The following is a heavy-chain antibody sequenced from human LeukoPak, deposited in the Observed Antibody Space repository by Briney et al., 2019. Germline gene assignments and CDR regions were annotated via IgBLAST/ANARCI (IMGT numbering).Heavy chain of an antibody. J-gene: IGHJ3*02. CDR2: INPNSGGT. Sequence: VASVKVSCKASGYTFTGYYMHWVRQAPGQGLEWMGWINPNSGGTNYAQKLQGRVTMTTDTSTSTAYMELRSLRSDDTAVYYCARDNYDFWSGYYGAFDIWGQGTMVTVSS. CDR1: GYTFTGYY. CDR3: ARDNYDFWSGYYGAFDI. D-gene: IGHD3-3*01. V-gene: IGHV1-2*02.